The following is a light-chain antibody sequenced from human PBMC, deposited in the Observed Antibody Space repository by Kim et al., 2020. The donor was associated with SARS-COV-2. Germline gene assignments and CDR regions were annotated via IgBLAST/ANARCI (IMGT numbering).Light chain of an antibody. Sequence: QRVTISCSGSSSNVGRHFVNWYRQLPGTAPKVFIYNDNQRPSGVPDRFSGSRSGTSASLAISGLQSEDEADYYCATWDVTLNGWVFGGGTQLTVL. CDR2: NDN. V-gene: IGLV1-44*01. J-gene: IGLJ3*02. CDR3: ATWDVTLNGWV. CDR1: SSNVGRHF.